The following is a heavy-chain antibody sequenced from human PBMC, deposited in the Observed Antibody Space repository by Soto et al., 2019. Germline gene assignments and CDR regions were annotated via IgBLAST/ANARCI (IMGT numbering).Heavy chain of an antibody. Sequence: QLQLQESGPGLVKPSETLSLTCTVSGGSISSSSYYWGWIRQPPGKGLEWIGSIYYSGSTYYNPSIKSRVTISVDTSKNQFSLKLSSVTAADTAVYYCARSLQGLVTLSLRYWGQGTLVTVSS. CDR1: GGSISSSSYY. V-gene: IGHV4-39*01. J-gene: IGHJ4*02. D-gene: IGHD3-16*01. CDR2: IYYSGST. CDR3: ARSLQGLVTLSLRY.